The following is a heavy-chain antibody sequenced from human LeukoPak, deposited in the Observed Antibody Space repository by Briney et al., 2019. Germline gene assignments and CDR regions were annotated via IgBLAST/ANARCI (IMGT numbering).Heavy chain of an antibody. CDR3: ARAVAGSGYFDY. D-gene: IGHD6-19*01. Sequence: PSETLSLTCAVYGGSFSGYYWSFIRQPPGKGLEWIGEINHSRSTNYNPSLKSRVTISVDTSKNQFSLKLSSVTAADTAVYYCARAVAGSGYFDYWGQGTLVTVSS. V-gene: IGHV4-34*01. CDR2: INHSRST. CDR1: GGSFSGYY. J-gene: IGHJ4*02.